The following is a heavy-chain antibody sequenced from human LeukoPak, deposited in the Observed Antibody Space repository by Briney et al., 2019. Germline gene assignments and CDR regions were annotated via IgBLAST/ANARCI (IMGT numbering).Heavy chain of an antibody. V-gene: IGHV1-2*02. CDR1: GYTFTGYY. CDR3: ARVCASCATLKIYCSGGSCYRGATGDSTDY. D-gene: IGHD2-15*01. Sequence: GASVKVSCKASGYTFTGYYMHWVRQAPGQGLEWMGWINPNSGGTNYAQKFQGRVTMTRDTSISTAYMELSRLRSDDTAVYYCARVCASCATLKIYCSGGSCYRGATGDSTDYWGQGTLVTVSS. J-gene: IGHJ4*02. CDR2: INPNSGGT.